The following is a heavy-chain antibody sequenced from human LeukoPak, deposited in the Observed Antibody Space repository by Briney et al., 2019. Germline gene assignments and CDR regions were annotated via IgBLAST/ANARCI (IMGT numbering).Heavy chain of an antibody. D-gene: IGHD1-20*01. Sequence: GGSLRLSCAASGFTVSSNYMSWVRQAPGKGLEWVSTIGGSGASIYYADSVKGRFTISRDNSKNTLYLQMNSLRAEDTAVYYCAARYNWNDYPDYWGQGTLVTVSS. CDR1: GFTVSSNY. CDR3: AARYNWNDYPDY. V-gene: IGHV3-23*01. J-gene: IGHJ4*02. CDR2: IGGSGASI.